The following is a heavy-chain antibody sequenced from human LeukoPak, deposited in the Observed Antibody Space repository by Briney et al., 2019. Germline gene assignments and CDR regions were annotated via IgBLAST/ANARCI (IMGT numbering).Heavy chain of an antibody. CDR3: ARRQTGFFDY. V-gene: IGHV4-4*07. D-gene: IGHD3-9*01. Sequence: SETLSLTCTVSGGSISSYYWSWIRQPAGKGLEWIGRIYTSGSTYYNPSLKSRGTLSVDTSKNQLSLKLSSVTAADTAVYYCARRQTGFFDYWGQGTLVTVSS. CDR1: GGSISSYY. J-gene: IGHJ4*02. CDR2: IYTSGST.